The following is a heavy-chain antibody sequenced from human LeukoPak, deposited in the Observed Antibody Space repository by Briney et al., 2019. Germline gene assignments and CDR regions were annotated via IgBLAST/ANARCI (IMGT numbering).Heavy chain of an antibody. D-gene: IGHD6-19*01. Sequence: GESLKISCKGSGYTFTSYWIAWVRQMPRKGLEWMGILYPGDSDTRYSPSFQGQVTISADKSISTAYLQWSSLKASDTAMYYCARRSPYTSGWYYFDYWGQGSLVTVSS. V-gene: IGHV5-51*01. CDR1: GYTFTSYW. CDR2: LYPGDSDT. J-gene: IGHJ4*02. CDR3: ARRSPYTSGWYYFDY.